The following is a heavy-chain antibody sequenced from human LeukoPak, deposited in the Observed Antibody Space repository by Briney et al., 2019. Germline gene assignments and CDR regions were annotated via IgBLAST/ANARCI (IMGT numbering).Heavy chain of an antibody. CDR2: IYYSGST. CDR3: ARVLGGATHYLDY. Sequence: SETLSLTCTVSGGSISSYYWSWIRQPPGKGLEWIGYIYYSGSTNYNPSLKSRVTISVDTSKNQFPLKLSSVTAADTAVYYRARVLGGATHYLDYWGQGTLVTVSS. V-gene: IGHV4-59*01. J-gene: IGHJ4*02. D-gene: IGHD1-26*01. CDR1: GGSISSYY.